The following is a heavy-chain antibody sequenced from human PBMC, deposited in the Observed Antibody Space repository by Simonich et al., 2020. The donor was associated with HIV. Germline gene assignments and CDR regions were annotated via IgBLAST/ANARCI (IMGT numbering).Heavy chain of an antibody. CDR1: GGSFSGYY. D-gene: IGHD3-3*01. CDR2: INHSEIT. CDR3: ARRDRELILYFDY. Sequence: QVQLQQWGAGLLKPSETLSLTCAVYGGSFSGYYWSWIRQHPGKGLGWIGEINHSEITNYKSSLNSRATISVDKSKNQFSLKLSSVTAADTAIYYCARRDRELILYFDYWGQGNLVTVSS. J-gene: IGHJ4*02. V-gene: IGHV4-34*01.